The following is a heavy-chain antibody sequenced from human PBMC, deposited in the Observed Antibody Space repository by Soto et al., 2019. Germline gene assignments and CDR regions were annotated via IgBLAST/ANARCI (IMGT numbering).Heavy chain of an antibody. V-gene: IGHV4-30-4*08. Sequence: TLSLACSVSGGSVSGDYDWSWIHQSPEKGLEWIGYIYYSGSSYSNPALQSRLSMSLDTSKNLFSLKLRSVTAADTAVYFCAGSYGLIWGQGALVTVSS. J-gene: IGHJ4*02. CDR1: GGSVSGDYD. CDR2: IYYSGSS. CDR3: AGSYGLI. D-gene: IGHD3-16*01.